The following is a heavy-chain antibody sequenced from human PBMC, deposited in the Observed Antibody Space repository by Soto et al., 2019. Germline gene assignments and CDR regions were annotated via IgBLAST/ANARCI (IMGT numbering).Heavy chain of an antibody. CDR1: GFTVRSNY. V-gene: IGHV3-53*01. CDR3: ARLDIVVVVAATGEFFDY. Sequence: GGSLRLSCAASGFTVRSNYMSWVRQAPGKGLEWVSVIYSGGTIYYTDSVKGRFTLSRDISKNTVYLQMNSLRVEDTAVYYCARLDIVVVVAATGEFFDYWGHGTLVTVSS. CDR2: IYSGGTI. D-gene: IGHD2-15*01. J-gene: IGHJ4*01.